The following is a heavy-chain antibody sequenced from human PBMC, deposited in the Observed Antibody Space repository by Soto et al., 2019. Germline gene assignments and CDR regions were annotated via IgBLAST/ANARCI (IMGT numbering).Heavy chain of an antibody. CDR1: GYTFTSYY. Sequence: ASVKVSCKASGYTFTSYYMHWVRQAPGQGLEWMGWINPNSGGTNYAQKFQGRVTMTRDTSISTAYMELSRLRSDDTAVYYCAREGGGSDQFDYWGQGTLVTVSS. CDR2: INPNSGGT. V-gene: IGHV1-2*02. CDR3: AREGGGSDQFDY. J-gene: IGHJ4*02. D-gene: IGHD3-16*01.